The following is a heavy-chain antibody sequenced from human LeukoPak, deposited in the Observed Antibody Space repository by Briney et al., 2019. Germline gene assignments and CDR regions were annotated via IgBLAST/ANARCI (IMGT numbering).Heavy chain of an antibody. Sequence: KPSDTLSLTCTVSGGSISSYYWSWIRQPPGKGLEWIGYIYYSGSTNYNPSLKSRVTISVDTSKNQFSLKLSSVTAADTAVYYCARASGDRNLDYWGQGTLVTVSS. CDR2: IYYSGST. V-gene: IGHV4-59*07. D-gene: IGHD1-26*01. CDR3: ARASGDRNLDY. J-gene: IGHJ4*02. CDR1: GGSISSYY.